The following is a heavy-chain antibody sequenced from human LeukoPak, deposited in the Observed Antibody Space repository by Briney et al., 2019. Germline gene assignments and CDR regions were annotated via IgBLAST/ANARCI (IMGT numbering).Heavy chain of an antibody. CDR3: ARGGTYSSGLPGS. D-gene: IGHD5-18*01. Sequence: GGSLRLSCAASGFTFSGYWMLWVRQAPGKGLVWVSRTNSDGSSTNYADSVKGRFTISRDNAKNTLYLQMNTLRAEDTAVYYCARGGTYSSGLPGSWGQGTLVTVSS. CDR1: GFTFSGYW. J-gene: IGHJ5*02. CDR2: TNSDGSST. V-gene: IGHV3-74*01.